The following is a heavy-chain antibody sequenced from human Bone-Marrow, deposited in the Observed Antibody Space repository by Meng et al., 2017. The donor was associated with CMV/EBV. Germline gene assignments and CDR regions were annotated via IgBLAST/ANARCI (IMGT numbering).Heavy chain of an antibody. Sequence: GESLKISCAASGFTFGSYAMSWVRQAPGKGLEWVANINQDENQKNYVDSVKGRFTISRDNAKNSLFLQMNRLGAEDTAVYYCARVAAAGRGMDVWGQGTTVTVSS. CDR1: GFTFGSYA. CDR2: INQDENQK. J-gene: IGHJ6*02. D-gene: IGHD6-13*01. CDR3: ARVAAAGRGMDV. V-gene: IGHV3-7*04.